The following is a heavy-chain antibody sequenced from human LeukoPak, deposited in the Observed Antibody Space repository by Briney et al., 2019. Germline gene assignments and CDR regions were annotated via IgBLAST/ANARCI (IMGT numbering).Heavy chain of an antibody. J-gene: IGHJ4*02. CDR1: GGSFSGYY. Sequence: PSETLSLTCAVYGGSFSGYYWSWIRQPPGKGLEWIGEINHSGSTNYNPSLKSRVTISVDTSKNQFSLKLSSVTAADTAVYYCARAAVWGNYFDYWGQGTLVTVSS. V-gene: IGHV4-34*01. CDR2: INHSGST. CDR3: ARAAVWGNYFDY. D-gene: IGHD7-27*01.